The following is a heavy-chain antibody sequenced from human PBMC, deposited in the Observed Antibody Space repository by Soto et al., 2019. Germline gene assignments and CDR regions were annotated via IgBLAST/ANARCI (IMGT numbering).Heavy chain of an antibody. CDR3: ARDVGYYAFGY. V-gene: IGHV3-48*01. CDR1: GFTFSSYS. CDR2: ISSSSSTI. Sequence: GGSLRLSCAASGFTFSSYSMNWVRQAPGKGLEWVSYISSSSSTIYYADSVKGRFTISRDNAKNSLYLQMNSLRAEDTAVYYCARDVGYYAFGYWGQGTLVTVAS. J-gene: IGHJ4*02. D-gene: IGHD3-10*01.